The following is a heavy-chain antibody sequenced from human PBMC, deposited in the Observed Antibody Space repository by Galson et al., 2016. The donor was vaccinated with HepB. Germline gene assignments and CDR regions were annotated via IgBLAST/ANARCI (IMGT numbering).Heavy chain of an antibody. CDR2: IWYDGSNQ. J-gene: IGHJ4*02. V-gene: IGHV3-33*01. CDR1: GFTFSTYG. D-gene: IGHD4-17*01. CDR3: ARGRGYGDSPAYFDY. Sequence: SLRLSCAASGFTFSTYGMHWVRQAPGKGLEWVAVIWYDGSNQYYAHSVEGRFTISRDNSKNTVFLQMNSLRAEDTAVYYCARGRGYGDSPAYFDYWGQGSLVNVSS.